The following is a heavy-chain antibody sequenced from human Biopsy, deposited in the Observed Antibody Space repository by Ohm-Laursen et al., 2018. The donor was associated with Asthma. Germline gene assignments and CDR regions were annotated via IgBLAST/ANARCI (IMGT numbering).Heavy chain of an antibody. J-gene: IGHJ1*01. D-gene: IGHD3-3*02. CDR2: IKHDGTEK. CDR1: GFTFGDYW. CDR3: ARTFHFWSPYHAEHYQL. V-gene: IGHV3-7*01. Sequence: LRLSCTASGFTFGDYWMSWVRQVPGKGLEWVANIKHDGTEKNHVDSLKGRFTISRDNAKNSLYLQMNSLRAEDTAVYYCARTFHFWSPYHAEHYQLWGQGTLVTVPS.